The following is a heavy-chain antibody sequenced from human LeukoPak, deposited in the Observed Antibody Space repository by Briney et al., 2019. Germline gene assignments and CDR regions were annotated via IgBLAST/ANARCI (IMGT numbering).Heavy chain of an antibody. V-gene: IGHV1-8*01. D-gene: IGHD6-19*01. CDR3: ARGGWLEGYNWFDP. CDR1: GYTFTSYD. CDR2: MNPNSGYT. J-gene: IGHJ5*02. Sequence: ASVKVSCKASGYTFTSYDINWVRQATGQGLEWMGWMNPNSGYTGYAQKFQGRVTMTRNTSISTAYMELSSLRSEDTAVYYCARGGWLEGYNWFDPWGQGTLVTVSS.